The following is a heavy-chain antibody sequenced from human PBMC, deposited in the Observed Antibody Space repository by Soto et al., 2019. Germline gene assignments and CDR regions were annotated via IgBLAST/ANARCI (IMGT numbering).Heavy chain of an antibody. CDR2: IYPGDSDT. Sequence: PGESLQISCKGSGYSFTSYWIGWVRQMPGKGLEWMGIIYPGDSDTRYRPSFQGQVTISADKSISTAYLQWSSLKASDTAMYYCARQYVAKVWFGNYYYYYGMDVWGQGTTVTVSS. CDR1: GYSFTSYW. D-gene: IGHD3-10*01. J-gene: IGHJ6*02. CDR3: ARQYVAKVWFGNYYYYYGMDV. V-gene: IGHV5-51*01.